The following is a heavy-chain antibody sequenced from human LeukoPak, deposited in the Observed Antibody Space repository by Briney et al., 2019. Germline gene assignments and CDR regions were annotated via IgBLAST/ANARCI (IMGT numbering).Heavy chain of an antibody. CDR3: ARSTYYYDSSGYYAY. V-gene: IGHV3-48*03. Sequence: GGSLRLSCAASGLSFSDSEMNWVRQAPGKGLEWVSYISSSGSTIYYADSVKGRFTISRDNAKNSLYLQMNSLRAEDTAVYYCARSTYYYDSSGYYAYWGQGTLVTVSS. D-gene: IGHD3-22*01. CDR1: GLSFSDSE. CDR2: ISSSGSTI. J-gene: IGHJ4*02.